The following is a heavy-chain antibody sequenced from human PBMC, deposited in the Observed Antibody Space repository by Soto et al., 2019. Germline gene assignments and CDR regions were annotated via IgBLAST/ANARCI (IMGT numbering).Heavy chain of an antibody. CDR3: ARGGTYYDILTGYHSHHFDY. J-gene: IGHJ4*02. Sequence: SETLSLTFTPSLASISTYSWPWIRQPAVNVLPWIGHIYSSGSANYNPSLTSRVAISVDTSKNQFSLKLSSVTSADTAVYYCARGGTYYDILTGYHSHHFDYWGQGTLVTVYS. CDR2: IYSSGSA. V-gene: IGHV4-4*07. CDR1: LASISTYS. D-gene: IGHD3-9*01.